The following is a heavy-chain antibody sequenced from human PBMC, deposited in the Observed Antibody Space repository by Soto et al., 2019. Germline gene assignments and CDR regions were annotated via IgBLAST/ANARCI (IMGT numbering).Heavy chain of an antibody. J-gene: IGHJ4*02. CDR1: VFTFGSYA. CDR3: AKKSEIAVPRYYFDL. Sequence: GSLRLSCAASVFTFGSYAMSWVRQAPGKGLEWVSSMNGGGGSTYYAESVQGRFTISRDNSKNTLYLQMNSLRVEDTAIYYCAKKSEIAVPRYYFDLWGQGTLVTVSS. CDR2: MNGGGGST. V-gene: IGHV3-23*01. D-gene: IGHD2-21*01.